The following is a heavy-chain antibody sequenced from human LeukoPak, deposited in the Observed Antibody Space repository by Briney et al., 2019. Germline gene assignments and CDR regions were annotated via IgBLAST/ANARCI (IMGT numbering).Heavy chain of an antibody. CDR3: ARDTDTVTTILDY. Sequence: GGSLRLSCVVSGFTVSNNYMSWVRQAPRKGLEWVSLIYSGGSTYYADSVKGRFTISRDNAKNTLYLQMNSLRAEDTAVYYCARDTDTVTTILDYWGQGTLVTVSS. J-gene: IGHJ4*02. CDR1: GFTVSNNY. V-gene: IGHV3-66*01. CDR2: IYSGGST. D-gene: IGHD4-17*01.